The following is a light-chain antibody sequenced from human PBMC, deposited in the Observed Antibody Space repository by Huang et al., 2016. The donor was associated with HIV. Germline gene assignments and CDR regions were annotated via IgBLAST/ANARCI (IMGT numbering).Light chain of an antibody. V-gene: IGKV3-15*01. Sequence: IVMTQSPATLSVSPGDRATLACRASQSVSNNLAWYHQNPGQAPRLLIYGASTRATGGPARFSGSGSGTEFTLTSNSLTSEDFTVFYCQQYNDWPPTFGQGTKLEIK. CDR2: GAS. J-gene: IGKJ2*01. CDR3: QQYNDWPPT. CDR1: QSVSNN.